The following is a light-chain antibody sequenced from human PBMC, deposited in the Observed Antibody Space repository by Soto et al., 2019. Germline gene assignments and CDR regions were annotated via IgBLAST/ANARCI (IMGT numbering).Light chain of an antibody. CDR1: QSVSSSY. J-gene: IGKJ1*01. V-gene: IGKV3-20*01. CDR3: QQYGSSPWT. CDR2: GAS. Sequence: EIVLTQSPGTLSLSPGERATVSCRASQSVSSSYLAWYQQKPGQAPRLLIYGASSRATGIPDRFSGSGSGTDFNLTISRLEPEDFAVYYCQQYGSSPWTFGKGTKVDIK.